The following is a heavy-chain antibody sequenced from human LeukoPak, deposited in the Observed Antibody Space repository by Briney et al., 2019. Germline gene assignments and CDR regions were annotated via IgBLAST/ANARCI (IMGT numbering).Heavy chain of an antibody. D-gene: IGHD5-24*01. Sequence: PSETLSLTCIVSGGSISSSSYYWGWIRQPPGKGLEWIGSIYYSGSTYYNPSLKSRVTISVDTSKNQFSLKLSSVTAADTAVYYCARLGGEMATAFDYWGQGTLVTVSS. CDR3: ARLGGEMATAFDY. CDR2: IYYSGST. CDR1: GGSISSSSYY. V-gene: IGHV4-39*01. J-gene: IGHJ4*02.